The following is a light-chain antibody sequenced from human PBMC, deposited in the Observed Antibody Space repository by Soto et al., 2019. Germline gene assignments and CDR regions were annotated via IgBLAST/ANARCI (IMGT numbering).Light chain of an antibody. CDR2: WAS. CDR3: QQYASTPWT. CDR1: QSVLYSPNNKNY. Sequence: DIVMTQSPDSLAVSLGERATINCKSSQSVLYSPNNKNYLAWYQQKPGQPPKLLIYWASTRESGVPDRFSGRGSGTDFTLTISSLQAEDVAVYYCQQYASTPWTFGQGTKVEIK. V-gene: IGKV4-1*01. J-gene: IGKJ1*01.